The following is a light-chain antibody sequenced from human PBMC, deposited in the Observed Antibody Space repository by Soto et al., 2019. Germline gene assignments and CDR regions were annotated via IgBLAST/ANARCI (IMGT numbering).Light chain of an antibody. CDR1: SSDVGGYNY. CDR3: SSYTSSSPPV. Sequence: QSALTQPASVSGSPGQSITISCTGTSSDVGGYNYVSWYQQHPGKAPKLMIYDVSNRPSGVSNRFSGSKSGNTASLTISGLPAEDEADYYCSSYTSSSPPVFGTGTKVTVL. V-gene: IGLV2-14*01. CDR2: DVS. J-gene: IGLJ1*01.